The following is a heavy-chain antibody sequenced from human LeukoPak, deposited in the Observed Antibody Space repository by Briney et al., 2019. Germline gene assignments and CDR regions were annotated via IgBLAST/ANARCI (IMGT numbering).Heavy chain of an antibody. Sequence: PSETLSLTCTVSGYSISSGYYWGWIRQPPGKGLEWIRSIYHSGSTYYNPSLKSRVTISVDTSKNQFALKLSSVNAADTAVYYCTRRDTSGWIQPKFGYWGQGTLVTVSS. CDR1: GYSISSGYY. J-gene: IGHJ4*02. D-gene: IGHD6-19*01. CDR2: IYHSGST. V-gene: IGHV4-38-2*02. CDR3: TRRDTSGWIQPKFGY.